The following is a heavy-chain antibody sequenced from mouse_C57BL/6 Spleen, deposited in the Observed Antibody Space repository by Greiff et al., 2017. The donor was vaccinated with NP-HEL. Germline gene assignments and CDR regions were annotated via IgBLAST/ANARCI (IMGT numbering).Heavy chain of an antibody. CDR3: TRNLYGSSSHFDY. V-gene: IGHV1-15*01. Sequence: VQLQQSGAELVRPGASVTLSCKASGYTFTDYEMHWVKQTPVHGLEWIGAIDPETGGTAYNQKFKGKAILTADKSSSTAYMELRSLTSEDSAVYYCTRNLYGSSSHFDYWGQGTTLTVSS. J-gene: IGHJ2*01. D-gene: IGHD1-1*01. CDR1: GYTFTDYE. CDR2: IDPETGGT.